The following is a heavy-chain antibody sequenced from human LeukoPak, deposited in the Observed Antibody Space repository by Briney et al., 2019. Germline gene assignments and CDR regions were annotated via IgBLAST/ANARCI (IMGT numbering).Heavy chain of an antibody. CDR3: AREVAGCGGDCLAP. V-gene: IGHV3-48*03. CDR2: ITSSGDII. J-gene: IGHJ5*02. D-gene: IGHD2-21*02. CDR1: GFTFSTYE. Sequence: PGGSLRLSCAASGFTFSTYEMNWVRQAPGKGLERVSYITSSGDIIYYADSVKGRFTVSRDNAKNSLYLQMNSLTAEDTAVYYCAREVAGCGGDCLAPWGQGALVTVSS.